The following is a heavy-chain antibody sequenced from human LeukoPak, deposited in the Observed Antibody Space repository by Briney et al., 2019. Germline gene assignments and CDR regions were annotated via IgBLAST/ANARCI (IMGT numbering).Heavy chain of an antibody. J-gene: IGHJ4*02. CDR2: IWYDGSNQ. D-gene: IGHD3-9*01. V-gene: IGHV3-33*01. Sequence: GGSLRLSCAASGFTFSSYGMHWVRHAQGTGLEWVAVIWYDGSNQFYADSVKGRFTISRDNSKNTLYLRMSSLRAEDTALYYCARGGVLTGYYTPYYFDYWGQGTLVTVSS. CDR3: ARGGVLTGYYTPYYFDY. CDR1: GFTFSSYG.